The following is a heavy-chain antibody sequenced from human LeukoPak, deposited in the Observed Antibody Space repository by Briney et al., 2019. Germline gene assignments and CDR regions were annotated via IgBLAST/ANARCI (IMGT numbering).Heavy chain of an antibody. D-gene: IGHD3-22*01. CDR1: GYSFNTDY. CDR2: INPSGTSR. V-gene: IGHV1-46*02. CDR3: ARPFTYHYDNSGPLRYYYGMDV. Sequence: ASVKVPCKASGYSFNTDYMHWVRQAPGQGLEWMGIINPSGTSRSYAQKLQGRVTMTRDTSTSTVYMELSSLRSEDTAVYYCARPFTYHYDNSGPLRYYYGMDVWGQGTTVTVSS. J-gene: IGHJ6*02.